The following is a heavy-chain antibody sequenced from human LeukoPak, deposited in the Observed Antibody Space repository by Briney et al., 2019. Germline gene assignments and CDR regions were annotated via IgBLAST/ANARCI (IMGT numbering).Heavy chain of an antibody. Sequence: SETLSLTCTVSGGSISSYYWSWIRQPAGKGLEWIGSIYYSGSTYYNPSLKSRVTISVDTSKNQFSLKLSSVTAADTAVYYCARDPRFYDFWSGYFFDYWGQGTLVTVSS. D-gene: IGHD3-3*01. J-gene: IGHJ4*02. CDR2: IYYSGST. V-gene: IGHV4-59*12. CDR3: ARDPRFYDFWSGYFFDY. CDR1: GGSISSYY.